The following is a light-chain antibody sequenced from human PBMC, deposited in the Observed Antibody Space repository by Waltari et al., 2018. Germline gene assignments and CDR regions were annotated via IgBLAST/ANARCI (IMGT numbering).Light chain of an antibody. Sequence: ETVVTQSPATLSMSPGERATLSCRTSQSIGSSLAWYQQRPGQAPRLLIYRASNRATGIPDRFSGSGSETEFTLTISSLQSEDIAVYYCQQYNNWPPGTFGQGTKVEI. CDR1: QSIGSS. CDR3: QQYNNWPPGT. CDR2: RAS. V-gene: IGKV3-15*01. J-gene: IGKJ1*01.